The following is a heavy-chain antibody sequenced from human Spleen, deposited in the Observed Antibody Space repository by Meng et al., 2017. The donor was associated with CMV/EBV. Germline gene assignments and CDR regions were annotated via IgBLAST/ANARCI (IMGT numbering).Heavy chain of an antibody. J-gene: IGHJ6*02. CDR2: MSGNTGFI. Sequence: SLKISCAASGFTFEDFAMHWVRQTPGEGLEWLSGMSGNTGFIGYADSVEGRFTISRDNAKKTLSLQMDTLRSEDTALYYCVKGGGERVTFDAMDVWGQGTTVTVSS. CDR1: GFTFEDFA. D-gene: IGHD2-21*02. CDR3: VKGGGERVTFDAMDV. V-gene: IGHV3-9*01.